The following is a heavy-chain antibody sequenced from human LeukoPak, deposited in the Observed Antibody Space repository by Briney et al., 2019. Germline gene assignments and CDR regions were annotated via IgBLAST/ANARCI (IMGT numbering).Heavy chain of an antibody. J-gene: IGHJ4*02. Sequence: GGSLRLSCAASGFTFSRYGMYWVRQAPGKGLEWVSYISTSSTAIYYADSVKGRFTISRDNARNSLYLQMNSLRDEDTAVYYCARGMDSSGSFDNWGQGTLVTVSS. D-gene: IGHD3-22*01. CDR3: ARGMDSSGSFDN. CDR2: ISTSSTAI. CDR1: GFTFSRYG. V-gene: IGHV3-48*02.